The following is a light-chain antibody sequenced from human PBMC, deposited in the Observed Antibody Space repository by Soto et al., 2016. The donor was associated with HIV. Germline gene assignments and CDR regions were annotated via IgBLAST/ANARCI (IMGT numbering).Light chain of an antibody. Sequence: SYVLTQPPSASVAPGQTARITCGGHNIGDRSVHWYQQRPGQAPVLVVYDDDDRPSGIPERFSGSNSGNTATLTISRVEAGDEADYHCQVWHSSSDHRVFGGGTKLTVL. CDR3: QVWHSSSDHRV. CDR1: NIGDRS. J-gene: IGLJ3*02. V-gene: IGLV3-21*02. CDR2: DDD.